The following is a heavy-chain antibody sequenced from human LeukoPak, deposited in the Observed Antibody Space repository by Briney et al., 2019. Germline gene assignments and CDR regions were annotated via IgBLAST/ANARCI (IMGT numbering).Heavy chain of an antibody. CDR1: GGSISSYY. J-gene: IGHJ6*03. V-gene: IGHV4-59*01. Sequence: PSETLSLTCTVSGGSISSYYWSWIRQPPGKGLEWIGYIYYSGSTNYNPSLKSRVTISVDTSKNQFSLKLSSVTAADTAVYYCAGGYSYGPYYYYYMDVWGKGTTVTVSS. CDR2: IYYSGST. CDR3: AGGYSYGPYYYYYMDV. D-gene: IGHD5-18*01.